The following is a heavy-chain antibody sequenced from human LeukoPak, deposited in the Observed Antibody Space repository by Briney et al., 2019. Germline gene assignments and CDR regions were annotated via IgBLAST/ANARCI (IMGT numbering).Heavy chain of an antibody. CDR1: GGSFSGYY. D-gene: IGHD3-10*01. Sequence: SETLSLTCAVYGGSFSGYYWSWIRQPPGKGLEWIGEINHSGSTNYNPSLKSRVTISVDTSKNQFSLKLGSVTAADTAVYYCARALHYYGSGTLFDYWGQGTLVTVSS. V-gene: IGHV4-34*01. CDR2: INHSGST. CDR3: ARALHYYGSGTLFDY. J-gene: IGHJ4*02.